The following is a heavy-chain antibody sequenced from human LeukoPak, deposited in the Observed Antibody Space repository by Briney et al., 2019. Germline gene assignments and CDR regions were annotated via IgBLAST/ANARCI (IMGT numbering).Heavy chain of an antibody. CDR2: IRSKANSYAT. Sequence: GGSLRLSCAASGFTFSGSAIHWVRQASGKGLEWVGRIRSKANSYATAYTASVKGRFTISRDDPKNTAYLQMNSLKTEDTAVYYCARGWNYAFRFDNWGQGTLVTVST. D-gene: IGHD1-7*01. J-gene: IGHJ4*02. CDR3: ARGWNYAFRFDN. V-gene: IGHV3-73*01. CDR1: GFTFSGSA.